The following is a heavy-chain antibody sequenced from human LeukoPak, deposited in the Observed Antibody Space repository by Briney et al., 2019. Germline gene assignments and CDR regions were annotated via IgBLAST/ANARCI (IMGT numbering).Heavy chain of an antibody. J-gene: IGHJ4*02. CDR2: ITPNSGGT. Sequence: GSSVKVSCKASGGTFNSYALSWVRQAPGQGLEWMGRITPNSGGTNYAQKFQGRVTMTRDTSISTAYMELSRLRSDDTAVYYCASGYSSGKIDYWGQGTLVTVSS. CDR1: GGTFNSYA. V-gene: IGHV1-2*02. D-gene: IGHD6-19*01. CDR3: ASGYSSGKIDY.